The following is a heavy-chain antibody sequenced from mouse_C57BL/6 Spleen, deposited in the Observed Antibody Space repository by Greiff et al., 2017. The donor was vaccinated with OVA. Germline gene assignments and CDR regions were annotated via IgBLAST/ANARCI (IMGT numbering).Heavy chain of an antibody. CDR1: GYAFSSSW. CDR3: ARWTGKYFDY. Sequence: QVQLKQSGPELVKPGASVKISCKASGYAFSSSWMNWVKQRPGKGLEWIGRIYPGDGDTNYNGKFKGKATLTADKSSSTAYMQLSSLTSEDSAVYFCARWTGKYFDYWGQGTTLTVSS. J-gene: IGHJ2*01. D-gene: IGHD4-1*01. V-gene: IGHV1-82*01. CDR2: IYPGDGDT.